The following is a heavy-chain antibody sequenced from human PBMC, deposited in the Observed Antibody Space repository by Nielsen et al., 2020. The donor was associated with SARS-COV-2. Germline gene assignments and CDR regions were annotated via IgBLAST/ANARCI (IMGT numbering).Heavy chain of an antibody. D-gene: IGHD5-18*01. J-gene: IGHJ6*02. CDR2: ISSSGSTI. V-gene: IGHV3-11*01. Sequence: GESLKISCAASGFTFKNYAMSWVRQAPGKGLEWVSYISSSGSTIYYADSVKGRFTISRDNAKNSLYLQMDSLRAEDTAVYYCAKDLDDRGLVYYGMDVWGQGTTVTVSS. CDR3: AKDLDDRGLVYYGMDV. CDR1: GFTFKNYA.